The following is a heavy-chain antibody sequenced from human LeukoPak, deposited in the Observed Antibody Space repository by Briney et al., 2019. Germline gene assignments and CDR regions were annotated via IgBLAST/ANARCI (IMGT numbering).Heavy chain of an antibody. Sequence: PGGSLRLSCAASGFTFSDYYMSWIRQPPGKGLEWIGEINHSGSTNYNPSLKSRVTISVDTSKNQFSLKLSSVTAADTAVYYCARGGRGHTPGDYWGQGTLVTVSS. D-gene: IGHD3-10*01. V-gene: IGHV4-34*01. CDR2: INHSGST. CDR3: ARGGRGHTPGDY. CDR1: GFTFSDYY. J-gene: IGHJ4*02.